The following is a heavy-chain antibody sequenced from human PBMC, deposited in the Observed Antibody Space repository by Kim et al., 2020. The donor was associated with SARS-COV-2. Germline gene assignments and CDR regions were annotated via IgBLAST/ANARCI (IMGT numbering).Heavy chain of an antibody. V-gene: IGHV3-21*01. D-gene: IGHD3-10*01. CDR1: GFRFSSYS. CDR2: IISDNYI. CDR3: ARDLLPNYYASGNIDY. J-gene: IGHJ4*02. Sequence: GGSLRLSCAVSGFRFSSYSMNWVRQAPGKGLEWVSSIISDNYIYYADSVKGRFTISRDSAKNSLYLQMNSLRVEDTALYYCARDLLPNYYASGNIDYWGQGTLVTVSS.